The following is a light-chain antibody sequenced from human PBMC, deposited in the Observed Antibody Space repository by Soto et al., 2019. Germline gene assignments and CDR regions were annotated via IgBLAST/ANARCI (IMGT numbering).Light chain of an antibody. Sequence: DIQMTQSPSSLSASVGDIVTITCRASQSISSYLHWYQQKPGKAPKLLIYAASSLQSGVPSRFSGSGAGTDFTLTISSLQPEDFATYYCQQSYSTPMYTFGQGTKLEIK. V-gene: IGKV1-39*01. CDR1: QSISSY. CDR3: QQSYSTPMYT. CDR2: AAS. J-gene: IGKJ2*01.